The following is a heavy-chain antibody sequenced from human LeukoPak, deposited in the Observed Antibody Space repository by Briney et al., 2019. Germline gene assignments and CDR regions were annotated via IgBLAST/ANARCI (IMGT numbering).Heavy chain of an antibody. Sequence: GGSLRLSCAASGFTFSSYGMHWVRQAPGKGLEWVAVIAYDGSDKYYADSVKGRFTISKDNSKNTLYLQMNSLRAEDTAVYYCAKHPYWGQGTLVTVSS. CDR2: IAYDGSDK. CDR1: GFTFSSYG. CDR3: AKHPY. J-gene: IGHJ4*02. V-gene: IGHV3-30*18.